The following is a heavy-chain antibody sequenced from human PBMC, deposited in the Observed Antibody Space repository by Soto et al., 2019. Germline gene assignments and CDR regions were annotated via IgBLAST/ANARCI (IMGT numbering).Heavy chain of an antibody. CDR2: ISSSSSTI. D-gene: IGHD6-19*01. V-gene: IGHV3-48*01. Sequence: PGGSLRLSCASSGVPFSSYSMNWVRQAPGKGLEWVSYISSSSSTIYYADSVKGRFTISRDNAKNSLYLQMNSLRAEDTAVYYCASSPTGWPWGQGTLVTVSS. CDR1: GVPFSSYS. J-gene: IGHJ5*02. CDR3: ASSPTGWP.